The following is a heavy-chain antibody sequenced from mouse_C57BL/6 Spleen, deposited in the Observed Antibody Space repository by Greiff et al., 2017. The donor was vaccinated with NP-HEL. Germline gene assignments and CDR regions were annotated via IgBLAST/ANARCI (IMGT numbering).Heavy chain of an antibody. D-gene: IGHD2-4*01. V-gene: IGHV5-12*01. Sequence: EVKLMESGGGLVQPGGSLKLSCAASGFTFSDYYMYWVRQTPEKRLEWVAYISNGGGSTYYPDTVKGRFTISRDNAKNTLYLQMSRLKSEDTAMYYCARNDDCDGGFAYWGQGTLVTVSA. CDR3: ARNDDCDGGFAY. CDR1: GFTFSDYY. CDR2: ISNGGGST. J-gene: IGHJ3*01.